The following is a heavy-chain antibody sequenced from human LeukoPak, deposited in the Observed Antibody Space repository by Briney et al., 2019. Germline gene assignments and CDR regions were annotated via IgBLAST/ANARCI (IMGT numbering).Heavy chain of an antibody. CDR2: ISSSSSYI. CDR1: GFTCSSYS. Sequence: GGSLRLSCAASGFTCSSYSMNWVRQAPGKGLEGVSSISSSSSYIYYADSVKGRFTISRDNAKNSLYLQMNSLRAEDTAVYYCARDLAPIVELPWGWFDPWGQGTLVTLSS. D-gene: IGHD2-2*01. CDR3: ARDLAPIVELPWGWFDP. V-gene: IGHV3-21*01. J-gene: IGHJ5*02.